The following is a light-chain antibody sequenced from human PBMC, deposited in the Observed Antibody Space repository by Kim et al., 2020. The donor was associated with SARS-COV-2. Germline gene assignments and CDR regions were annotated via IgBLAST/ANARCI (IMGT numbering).Light chain of an antibody. CDR2: GAS. CDR3: HQYNNWLT. J-gene: IGKJ4*01. CDR1: QSVSSN. V-gene: IGKV3-15*01. Sequence: LSVSPGERATLSCSASQSVSSNLAWYQQKPGQAPRLLIYGASTRATGIPARFSGSGSGTEFTLTISSLQSEDFAVYYCHQYNNWLTFGGGTKLEI.